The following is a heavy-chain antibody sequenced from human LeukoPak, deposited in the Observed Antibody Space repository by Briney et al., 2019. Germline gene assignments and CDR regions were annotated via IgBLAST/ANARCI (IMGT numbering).Heavy chain of an antibody. Sequence: ASVKVSCKASGGTFSSYAISWVRQAPGQGLEWMGGIIPIFGTANYAQKFQGRVAITTDESTSTAYMELSSLRSEDTAVYYCARHRLVGVYGAFDIWGQGTMVTVSS. D-gene: IGHD1-26*01. CDR1: GGTFSSYA. V-gene: IGHV1-69*05. J-gene: IGHJ3*02. CDR3: ARHRLVGVYGAFDI. CDR2: IIPIFGTA.